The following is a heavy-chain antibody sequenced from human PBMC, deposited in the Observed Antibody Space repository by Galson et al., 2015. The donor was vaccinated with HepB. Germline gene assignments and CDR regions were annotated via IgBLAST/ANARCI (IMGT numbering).Heavy chain of an antibody. D-gene: IGHD4-17*01. CDR2: MNPNSGGT. Sequence: SVKVSCKASGYRFIGHYIHWVRQAPGQGLEWMGWMNPNSGGTNYAPKFQGRVTMSRDTSITTAYMEMRRLRSDDTAMYYCARDPGDLVPHCDHWGRGTLVTVSS. V-gene: IGHV1-2*02. J-gene: IGHJ4*02. CDR3: ARDPGDLVPHCDH. CDR1: GYRFIGHY.